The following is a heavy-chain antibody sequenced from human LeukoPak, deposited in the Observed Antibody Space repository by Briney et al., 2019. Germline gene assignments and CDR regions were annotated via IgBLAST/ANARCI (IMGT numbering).Heavy chain of an antibody. CDR2: INHSGST. CDR1: GGSFSGYY. J-gene: IGHJ4*02. V-gene: IGHV4-34*01. D-gene: IGHD6-13*01. CDR3: ARQNIAAAVTWDY. Sequence: SETLSLTCAVYGGSFSGYYWSWIRQPPGKGLEWIGEINHSGSTNYNPSLTSRVTISVDPSKNQFSLNLTSVTAADTAVYYCARQNIAAAVTWDYWGQGTLVTVSS.